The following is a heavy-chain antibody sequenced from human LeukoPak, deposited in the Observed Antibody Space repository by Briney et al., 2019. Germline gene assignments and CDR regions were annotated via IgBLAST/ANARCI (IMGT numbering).Heavy chain of an antibody. CDR2: IKQDGSEK. CDR3: ARTPIWFGELLFHFDY. CDR1: GFTFSSYW. J-gene: IGHJ4*02. Sequence: GGSLRLSCAASGFTFSSYWMSWVRQAPGKGLEWVANIKQDGSEKYYVDSVKGRFTISRDNAKNSLYLQMNSLRAEDTAVYYRARTPIWFGELLFHFDYWGQGTLVTVSS. D-gene: IGHD3-10*01. V-gene: IGHV3-7*01.